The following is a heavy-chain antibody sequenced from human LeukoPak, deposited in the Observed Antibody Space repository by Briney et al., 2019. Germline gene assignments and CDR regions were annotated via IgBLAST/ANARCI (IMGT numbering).Heavy chain of an antibody. CDR1: GYTFTGYY. CDR2: INPNSGGT. J-gene: IGHJ2*01. V-gene: IGHV1-2*02. D-gene: IGHD4-23*01. CDR3: ARHPGKVTNDWYFDL. Sequence: ASVKVSCKASGYTFTGYYMHWVRQAPGQGLEWMGWINPNSGGTNYAQKFQGRVTMTRDTSITSAYMELSRLSSDDTAVYYCARHPGKVTNDWYFDLWGRGTLVTVSS.